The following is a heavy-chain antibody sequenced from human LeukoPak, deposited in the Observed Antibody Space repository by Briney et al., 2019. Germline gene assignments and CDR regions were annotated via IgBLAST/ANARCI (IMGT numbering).Heavy chain of an antibody. CDR1: GGSFSGYY. V-gene: IGHV4-34*01. J-gene: IGHJ2*01. Sequence: SETLSLTCAVYGGSFSGYYWSWIRQPPGKGPEWIGEINHSGGTNYNPSLKSRVTISVDTSKNQFSLKLSSVTAADTAVYYCARGRGSSSVCFDLWGRGTLVTVSS. D-gene: IGHD6-6*01. CDR2: INHSGGT. CDR3: ARGRGSSSVCFDL.